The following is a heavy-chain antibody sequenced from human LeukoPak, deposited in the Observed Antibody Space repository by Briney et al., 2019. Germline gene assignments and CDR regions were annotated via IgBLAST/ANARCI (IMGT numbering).Heavy chain of an antibody. CDR3: AKGPLRGTAAAIDY. J-gene: IGHJ4*02. CDR1: GFTFSSYG. D-gene: IGHD2-2*01. CDR2: ISYDGRNK. V-gene: IGHV3-30*18. Sequence: GGSLRLSCAASGFTFSSYGMHWVRQAPGKGLEWVAVISYDGRNKHYPDSVKGRFTISRDISTDTLWLQMDSLRTEDTAVYYCAKGPLRGTAAAIDYWGQGTLVTVSS.